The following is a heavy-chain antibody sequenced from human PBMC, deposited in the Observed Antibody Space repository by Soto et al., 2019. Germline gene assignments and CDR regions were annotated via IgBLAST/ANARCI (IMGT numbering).Heavy chain of an antibody. D-gene: IGHD3-3*01. CDR1: GYTLTELS. J-gene: IGHJ4*02. CDR3: AKARITIFGVVIDPLSHFDY. V-gene: IGHV1-24*01. Sequence: ASVKVSCKVSGYTLTELSMHWVRQAPGKGLEWMGGFDPEDGETIYAQKFQGRVTMTEDTSTDTAYMELSSLRSEDTAVYYCAKARITIFGVVIDPLSHFDYWGQGTLVTVSS. CDR2: FDPEDGET.